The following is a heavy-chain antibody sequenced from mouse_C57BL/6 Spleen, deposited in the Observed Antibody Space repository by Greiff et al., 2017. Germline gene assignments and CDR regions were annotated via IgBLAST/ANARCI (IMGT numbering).Heavy chain of an antibody. Sequence: EVKLMESGGGLVQPKGSLKLSCAASGFTFNTYAMHWVRQAPGMGLEWVARIRSKSSNYATYYADSVKDRFTISRAESQSMLYLQMNNLKTEDTAMYYCVRVDDYDDGDCAWFAYWGQGTLVTVSA. J-gene: IGHJ3*01. V-gene: IGHV10-3*01. CDR1: GFTFNTYA. CDR2: IRSKSSNYAT. D-gene: IGHD2-4*01. CDR3: VRVDDYDDGDCAWFAY.